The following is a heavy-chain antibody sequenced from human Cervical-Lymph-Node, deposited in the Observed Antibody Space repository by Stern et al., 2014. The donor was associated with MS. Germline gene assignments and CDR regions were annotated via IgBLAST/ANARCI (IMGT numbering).Heavy chain of an antibody. CDR3: ARGGELREESDPFDY. V-gene: IGHV3-11*01. D-gene: IGHD1-26*01. CDR1: GFTFRDYY. Sequence: VELVEAGGGLVKTGGSLRLSCAASGFTFRDYYLSWLRQAPRKGLAWASYISSSGSTIYYADSVKGRFTISRDNAKNSLYLQMNSLRAEDTAVYYCARGGELREESDPFDYWGQGTLVTVSS. J-gene: IGHJ4*02. CDR2: ISSSGSTI.